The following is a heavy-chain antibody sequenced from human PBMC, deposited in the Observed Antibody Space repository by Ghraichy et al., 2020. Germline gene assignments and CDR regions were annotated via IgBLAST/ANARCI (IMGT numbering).Heavy chain of an antibody. J-gene: IGHJ4*02. CDR3: ARELFGYSTGWAFDY. CDR1: GSTFTNYV. V-gene: IGHV1-18*01. CDR2: INTDNGNT. D-gene: IGHD6-19*01. Sequence: ASVKVSCKASGSTFTNYVITWVRQAPGQGLKGMGWINTDNGNTNYAQQLQDRVTLTTDTSTTTAYMELRSLRSDDTAVYYCARELFGYSTGWAFDYWGQGTLVSVSS.